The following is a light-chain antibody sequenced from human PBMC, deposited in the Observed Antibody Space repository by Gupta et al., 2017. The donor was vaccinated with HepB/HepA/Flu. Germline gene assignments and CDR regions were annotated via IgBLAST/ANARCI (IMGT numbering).Light chain of an antibody. Sequence: DIQMTQSPSTLSASVGDRVTSTCRASQSISSWLAWYQQKAGQAPKLLIQKASRVESGVPSRFSGSGSGTEFTLTISSLQPDDFATYYCQQDNSTSGTFGQGTKVEIK. CDR1: QSISSW. J-gene: IGKJ1*01. V-gene: IGKV1-5*03. CDR3: QQDNSTSGT. CDR2: KAS.